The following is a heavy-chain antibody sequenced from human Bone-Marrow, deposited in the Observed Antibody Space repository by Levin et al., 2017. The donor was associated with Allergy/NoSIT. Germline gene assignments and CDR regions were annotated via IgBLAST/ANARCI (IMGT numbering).Heavy chain of an antibody. CDR2: IYYSGST. D-gene: IGHD6-6*01. J-gene: IGHJ4*02. CDR1: GGSISSGGYY. V-gene: IGHV4-31*03. Sequence: SQTLSLTRTVSGGSISSGGYYWSWIRQHPGKGLEWIGYIYYSGSTYYNPSLKSRVTISVDTSKNQFSLKLSSVTAADTAVYYGGRLIAARPLEFVYFDYWGQGTLVTVSS. CDR3: GRLIAARPLEFVYFDY.